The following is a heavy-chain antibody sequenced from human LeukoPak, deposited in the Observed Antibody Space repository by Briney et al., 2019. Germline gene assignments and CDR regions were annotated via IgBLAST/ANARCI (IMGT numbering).Heavy chain of an antibody. CDR3: AKEDYYDREGMDV. CDR1: GFTFSSYG. Sequence: GRSLRLSCAASGFTFSSYGMHWVRQAPGKGLEXXXVISYDGSNKYYADSVKGRFTISRDNSKNTLYLQMNSLRAEDTAVYYCAKEDYYDREGMDVWGQGTTVTVSS. CDR2: ISYDGSNK. D-gene: IGHD3-22*01. J-gene: IGHJ6*02. V-gene: IGHV3-30*18.